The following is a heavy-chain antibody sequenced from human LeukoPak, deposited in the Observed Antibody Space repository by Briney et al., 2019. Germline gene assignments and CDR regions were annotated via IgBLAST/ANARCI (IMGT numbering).Heavy chain of an antibody. CDR3: ARDGPTFFDY. J-gene: IGHJ4*02. Sequence: PGGSLRLSCAASGFTFSTYTMNWVRQAPGKGLEWVSYITADSGSIYYADSVKGRFTISRDNSKNTLYLQMNSLRAEDTAVYYCARDGPTFFDYWGQGTLVTVSS. CDR1: GFTFSTYT. CDR2: ITADSGSI. V-gene: IGHV3-48*01.